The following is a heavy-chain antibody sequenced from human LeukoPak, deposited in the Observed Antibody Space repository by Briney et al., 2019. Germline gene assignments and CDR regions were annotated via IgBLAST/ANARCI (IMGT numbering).Heavy chain of an antibody. V-gene: IGHV3-74*01. CDR3: ARDPSTMIVYYGMDV. D-gene: IGHD3-22*01. J-gene: IGHJ6*02. CDR2: INSDGSST. CDR1: GFTFSSYW. Sequence: GGSLRLSCAASGFTFSSYWMHWVRQAPGKGLVWVSRINSDGSSTSYADSVKGRFTISRDNAKSTLYLQMNSLRAEDTAVYYCARDPSTMIVYYGMDVWGQGTTVTVSS.